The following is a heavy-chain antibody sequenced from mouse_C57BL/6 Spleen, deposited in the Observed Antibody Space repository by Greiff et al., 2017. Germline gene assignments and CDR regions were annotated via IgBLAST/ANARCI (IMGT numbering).Heavy chain of an antibody. CDR1: GYAFSSYW. D-gene: IGHD1-1*01. CDR2: IYPGDGDT. Sequence: QVQLQQSGAELVKPGASVKISCKASGYAFSSYWMNWVKQRPGKGLEWIGQIYPGDGDTNYNGKFKGKATLTADKSSSTAYMQLSSLTSEDSAVYFCARDLPGDYYGSSYRAMDYWGQGTSVTVSS. CDR3: ARDLPGDYYGSSYRAMDY. J-gene: IGHJ4*01. V-gene: IGHV1-80*01.